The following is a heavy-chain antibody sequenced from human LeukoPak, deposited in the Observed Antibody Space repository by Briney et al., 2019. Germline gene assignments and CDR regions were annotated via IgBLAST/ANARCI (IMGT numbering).Heavy chain of an antibody. CDR1: GFTFSNYW. J-gene: IGHJ4*02. CDR2: INSDGINT. D-gene: IGHD2/OR15-2a*01. CDR3: RDPFDY. V-gene: IGHV3-74*01. Sequence: GSLRLSCAASGFTFSNYWMHWVRQAPGKGLVWVSRINSDGINTSYADSVKGRFTISRDNSKNTLFLQMNSLRAEDTAVYYCRDPFDYWGQGTLVTVSS.